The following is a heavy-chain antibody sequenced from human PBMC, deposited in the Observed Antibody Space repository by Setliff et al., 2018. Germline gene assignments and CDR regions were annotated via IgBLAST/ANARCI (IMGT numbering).Heavy chain of an antibody. Sequence: SETLSLTCTVSGGSISSSSYYWGWIRQPPGKGLEWIGSIYYSGSTYYNPSLKSRVTISVDTSKNQFSLKLSSVTAAETAVYYCARQIDYGDFQYFDYWGQGTLVTVSS. D-gene: IGHD4-17*01. V-gene: IGHV4-39*01. CDR1: GGSISSSSYY. CDR3: ARQIDYGDFQYFDY. CDR2: IYYSGST. J-gene: IGHJ4*02.